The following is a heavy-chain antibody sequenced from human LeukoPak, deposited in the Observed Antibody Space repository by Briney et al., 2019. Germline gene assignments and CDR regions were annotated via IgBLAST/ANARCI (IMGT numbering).Heavy chain of an antibody. CDR3: ATGMGDAWEVLAS. CDR2: INHSGGT. Sequence: PSETLSLTCVVQGGSFSNDYWSWIRKPPGKGWEWIGEINHSGGTNYNSSLKSRVTISVDTSKNQFSLELTSVTAADTAVYYCATGMGDAWEVLASWGQGTLVTVSS. CDR1: GGSFSNDY. V-gene: IGHV4-34*01. D-gene: IGHD1-26*01. J-gene: IGHJ5*02.